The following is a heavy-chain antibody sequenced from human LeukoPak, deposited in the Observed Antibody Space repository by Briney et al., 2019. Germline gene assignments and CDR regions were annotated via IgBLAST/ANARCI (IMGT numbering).Heavy chain of an antibody. Sequence: GGSLRLSCAASGFTFSDHYMDWVRQAPGKGLEWVGRSRNRAKSYTTDYAASVKGRFTISRDDSKSTLYLQMNSLETEDTAVYYCSRDATGDHWGQGTLDSVSS. V-gene: IGHV3-72*01. CDR1: GFTFSDHY. J-gene: IGHJ4*02. CDR2: SRNRAKSYTT. CDR3: SRDATGDH.